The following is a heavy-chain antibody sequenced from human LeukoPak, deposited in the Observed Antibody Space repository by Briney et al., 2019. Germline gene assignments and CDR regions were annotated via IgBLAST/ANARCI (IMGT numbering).Heavy chain of an antibody. Sequence: ASVKVSCKASGYTFTSYGISWVRQAPGQGLEWMGWMSAYNGNTNYAQKLQGRVTMTTDTSTSTAYMELRSLRSDDTAVYYCVRELSGSYGKNYYYYYYMDVWGKGTTVTVSS. CDR2: MSAYNGNT. J-gene: IGHJ6*03. CDR1: GYTFTSYG. D-gene: IGHD1-26*01. V-gene: IGHV1-18*01. CDR3: VRELSGSYGKNYYYYYYMDV.